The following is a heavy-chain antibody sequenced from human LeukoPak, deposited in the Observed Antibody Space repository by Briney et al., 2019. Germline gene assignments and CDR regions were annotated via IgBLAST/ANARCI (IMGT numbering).Heavy chain of an antibody. V-gene: IGHV3-66*01. J-gene: IGHJ4*02. Sequence: PGGSLRLSCAASGLTVNYMTWVRLAPGKGLEWVSVIYNGGTTYYADSVKGRFTISRDNSENTLYLQMNSLRAEDTAVYYCARGTSEAFRSLDSWGQGTLVTVSS. CDR2: IYNGGTT. CDR3: ARGTSEAFRSLDS. D-gene: IGHD1-14*01. CDR1: GLTVNY.